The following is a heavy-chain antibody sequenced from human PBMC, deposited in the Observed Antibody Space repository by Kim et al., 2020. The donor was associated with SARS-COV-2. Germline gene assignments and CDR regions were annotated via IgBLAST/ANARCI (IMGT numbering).Heavy chain of an antibody. J-gene: IGHJ6*02. D-gene: IGHD1-26*01. Sequence: ASVKVSCKASGYTFTSYYMHWVRQAPGQGLEWMGIINPSGGSTSYAQKFQGRVTMTRDTSTSTVYMELSSLRSEDTAVYYCARDKSGRGWTDYVEWELLRNYYYYGMDVWGQGTTVTVSS. CDR1: GYTFTSYY. CDR3: ARDKSGRGWTDYVEWELLRNYYYYGMDV. V-gene: IGHV1-46*01. CDR2: INPSGGST.